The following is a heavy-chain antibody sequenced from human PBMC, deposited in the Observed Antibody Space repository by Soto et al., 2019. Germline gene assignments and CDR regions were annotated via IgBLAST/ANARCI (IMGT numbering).Heavy chain of an antibody. J-gene: IGHJ1*01. CDR1: GGSIRTYD. CDR3: LRGFDSGSWYRLEP. Sequence: PSETLSLTCTVSGGSIRTYDWSWIRQPAGKGLEWIGRIYTSGTANYSPSRKGRAIMAVDTAKNQLSLKVSSVTAADNAEYYCLRGFDSGSWYRLEPWGQGTLVIVSS. V-gene: IGHV4-4*07. CDR2: IYTSGTA. D-gene: IGHD6-13*01.